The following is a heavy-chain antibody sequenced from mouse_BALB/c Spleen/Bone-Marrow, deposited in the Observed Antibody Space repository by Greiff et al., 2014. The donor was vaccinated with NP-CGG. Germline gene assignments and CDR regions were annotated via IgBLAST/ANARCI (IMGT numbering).Heavy chain of an antibody. CDR3: TSHFVSSYKWFAY. CDR2: IRLKSNNYAT. J-gene: IGHJ3*01. D-gene: IGHD1-1*01. Sequence: VQLKESGGGLVQPGGSMKLSCVASGFTFSNYWMNWVRQSPEKGLEWVAEIRLKSNNYATHYAESVKGRFTISRDDSKSSVYLQMNSLRAEDTGIYYCTSHFVSSYKWFAYWGQGTLVTVSA. V-gene: IGHV6-6*02. CDR1: GFTFSNYW.